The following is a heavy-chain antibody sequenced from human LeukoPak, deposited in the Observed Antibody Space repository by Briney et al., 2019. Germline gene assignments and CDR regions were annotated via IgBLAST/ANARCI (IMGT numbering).Heavy chain of an antibody. CDR2: IYSGGTT. V-gene: IGHV3-66*01. J-gene: IGHJ1*01. Sequence: GGSLRRSGAAPGFVVSGNYMSWVRQTPGKGLEWISVIYSGGTTYYADSVKGRFTISRDDAGNTLGLQMNSLRVEDTAVYYCARAAGPSGHWGPGTLVIVSS. CDR1: GFVVSGNY. CDR3: ARAAGPSGH. D-gene: IGHD6-19*01.